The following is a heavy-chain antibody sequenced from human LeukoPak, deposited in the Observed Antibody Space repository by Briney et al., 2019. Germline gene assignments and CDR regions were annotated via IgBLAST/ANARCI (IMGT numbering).Heavy chain of an antibody. V-gene: IGHV3-23*01. D-gene: IGHD3-16*02. CDR2: ISGSGGST. CDR3: APLRLGELSPY. Sequence: GGSLRLSCAASGFTFSSYSMNWVRQAPGKGLEWVSAISGSGGSTYYADSVKGRFTISRDNSKNTLYLQMNSLRAEDTAVYYCAPLRLGELSPYWGQGTLVTVSS. J-gene: IGHJ4*02. CDR1: GFTFSSYS.